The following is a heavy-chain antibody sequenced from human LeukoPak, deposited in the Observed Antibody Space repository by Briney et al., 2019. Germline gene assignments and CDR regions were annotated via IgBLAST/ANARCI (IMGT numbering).Heavy chain of an antibody. CDR3: TRHADLVDTAMGGMTD. V-gene: IGHV3-73*01. D-gene: IGHD5-18*01. J-gene: IGHJ4*02. Sequence: PGGSLRLSCAASGFTFSGSAMHWVRQAPGKGLEWVGLIRSKANSYATAYAASVKGRFTISRDDSKNTAYLQMNSLKTEDTAVYYCTRHADLVDTAMGGMTDWGQGTLVTVSS. CDR2: IRSKANSYAT. CDR1: GFTFSGSA.